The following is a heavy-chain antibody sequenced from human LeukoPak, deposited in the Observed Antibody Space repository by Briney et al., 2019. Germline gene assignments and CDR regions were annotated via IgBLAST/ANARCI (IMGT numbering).Heavy chain of an antibody. Sequence: RSSETLSLTCAVYGGSFSGYYWSWIRQPPGKGLEWIGEINHSGSTNYNPSLKSRVTISVDTSKNQFSLKLSSVTAADTAVYYCXRXVRLRYFDWSAKNDAFDIWGQGTMVTVSS. J-gene: IGHJ3*02. CDR1: GGSFSGYY. V-gene: IGHV4-34*01. D-gene: IGHD3-9*01. CDR2: INHSGST. CDR3: XRXVRLRYFDWSAKNDAFDI.